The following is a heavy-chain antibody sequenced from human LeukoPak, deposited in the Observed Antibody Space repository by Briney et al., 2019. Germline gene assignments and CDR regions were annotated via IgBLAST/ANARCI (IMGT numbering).Heavy chain of an antibody. D-gene: IGHD3-22*01. CDR2: ISSSSSYI. CDR1: GFTFSSYS. V-gene: IGHV3-21*01. J-gene: IGHJ4*02. CDR3: ATYSGSSGYYYVGDDY. Sequence: GGSLRLSCAASGFTFSSYSMNWVRQAPGKGLEWVSSISSSSSYIYYADSVKGRFTISRDNAKNSLYLQMNSLRAEDTAVYYCATYSGSSGYYYVGDDYWGQGTLVTVS.